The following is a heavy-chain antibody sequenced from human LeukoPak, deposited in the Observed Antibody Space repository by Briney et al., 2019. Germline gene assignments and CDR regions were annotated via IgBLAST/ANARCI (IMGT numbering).Heavy chain of an antibody. CDR3: ARDALGDILTGYYFDY. J-gene: IGHJ4*02. D-gene: IGHD3-9*01. CDR1: GFTFSSYS. Sequence: GGSLRLSCAASGFTFSSYSMNWVRQAPGKGLEWVSSISSSSSYIYYADSVKGRFTISTDNAKNSLYLQMNSLRAEDTAVYYCARDALGDILTGYYFDYWGQGTLVTVSS. V-gene: IGHV3-21*01. CDR2: ISSSSSYI.